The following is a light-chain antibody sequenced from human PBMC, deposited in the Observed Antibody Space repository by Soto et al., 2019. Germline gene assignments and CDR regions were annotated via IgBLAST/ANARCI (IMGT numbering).Light chain of an antibody. V-gene: IGKV1-33*01. J-gene: IGKJ4*01. CDR1: RDISNF. Sequence: DIQMTQSPSSLSASVGDRVTITCQASRDISNFLNWYQQKPGKAPKLLIYDASNLETGVPSRFSGSGYETDFTFTISSLQPEDIATYYCQQYDNLPLTFGGGTKVDI. CDR2: DAS. CDR3: QQYDNLPLT.